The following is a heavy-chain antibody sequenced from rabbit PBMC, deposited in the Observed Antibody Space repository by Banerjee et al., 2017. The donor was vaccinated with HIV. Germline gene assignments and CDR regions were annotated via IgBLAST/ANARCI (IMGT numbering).Heavy chain of an antibody. V-gene: IGHV1S45*01. CDR1: GFDFSSNA. Sequence: QEQLKETGGGLVQPGGSLTLSCKASGFDFSSNAMCWVRQAPGKGLEWIACIYGSSSGSTWYASWAKGRFTISKTSSTTATLQMTSLTAADTATYFCARYHYTAGWDFNLWGPGTLVTVS. J-gene: IGHJ4*01. CDR3: ARYHYTAGWDFNL. D-gene: IGHD4-1*01. CDR2: IYGSSSGST.